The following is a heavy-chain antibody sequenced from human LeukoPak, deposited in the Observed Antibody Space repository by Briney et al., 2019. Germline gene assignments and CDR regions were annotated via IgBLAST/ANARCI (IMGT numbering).Heavy chain of an antibody. CDR3: ARGTPQQQLVD. CDR2: IYYSGST. CDR1: GGSISSYY. J-gene: IGHJ4*02. D-gene: IGHD6-13*01. Sequence: SETLSLTCTVSGGSISSYYWSWIRQPPGKGLEWIGCIYYSGSTNYNPSLKSRVTISVDTSKNQFSLKLSSVTAADTAVYYCARGTPQQQLVDWGQGTLVTVSS. V-gene: IGHV4-59*01.